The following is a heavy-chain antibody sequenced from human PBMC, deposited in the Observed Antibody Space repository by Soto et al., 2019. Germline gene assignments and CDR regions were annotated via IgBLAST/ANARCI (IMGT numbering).Heavy chain of an antibody. CDR2: IVVGSGNT. V-gene: IGHV1-58*01. D-gene: IGHD1-26*01. CDR3: AADSPPPLVEPLTDNYYYYGMDV. Sequence: ASVKVSCKASGFTFTSSAVQWVRQARGQRLEWIGWIVVGSGNTNYAQKFQERVTITRDMSTSTAYMELSSLRSEDTAVYYCAADSPPPLVEPLTDNYYYYGMDVWGQGTTVTVSS. CDR1: GFTFTSSA. J-gene: IGHJ6*02.